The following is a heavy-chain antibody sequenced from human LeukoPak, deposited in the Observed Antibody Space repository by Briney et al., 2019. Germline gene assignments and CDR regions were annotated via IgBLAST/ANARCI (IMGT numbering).Heavy chain of an antibody. CDR1: GGSVSSGSYY. J-gene: IGHJ4*02. Sequence: SETLSLTCTVSGGSVSSGSYYWSWIRQPPGKGLEWIGYIYYGGSTNYNPSLKSRVTISVDTSKNQFSLKLSSVTAADTAVYYCASEGYSSSWTHTFDYWGQGTLVTVSS. CDR2: IYYGGST. V-gene: IGHV4-61*01. D-gene: IGHD6-13*01. CDR3: ASEGYSSSWTHTFDY.